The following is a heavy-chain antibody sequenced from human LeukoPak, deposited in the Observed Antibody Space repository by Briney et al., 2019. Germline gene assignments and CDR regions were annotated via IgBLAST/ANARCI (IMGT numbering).Heavy chain of an antibody. CDR2: ISSSSGTI. Sequence: GGALSLSFAASGFPFITYSMKWVRPAPGKGLEWVSYISSSSGTIYYTASVKGRFTISRENAKNSLYLQMSSLRDEDTAVYYCARTLSLDYWGQGTLVTVSS. J-gene: IGHJ4*02. CDR1: GFPFITYS. V-gene: IGHV3-48*02. CDR3: ARTLSLDY.